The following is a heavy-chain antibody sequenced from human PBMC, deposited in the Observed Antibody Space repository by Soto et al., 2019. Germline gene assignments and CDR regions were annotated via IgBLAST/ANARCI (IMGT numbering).Heavy chain of an antibody. CDR1: GYTLTELS. J-gene: IGHJ6*02. CDR3: ARDMITFGGVGPYYYYGMDV. Sequence: ASVKVSCKVSGYTLTELSMHWVRQAPGKGLEWMGGFDPEDGETIYAQKFQGRVTMTEDTSTDTAYMELSSLRSEDTAVYYCARDMITFGGVGPYYYYGMDVWGQGTTVTVSS. CDR2: FDPEDGET. D-gene: IGHD3-16*01. V-gene: IGHV1-24*01.